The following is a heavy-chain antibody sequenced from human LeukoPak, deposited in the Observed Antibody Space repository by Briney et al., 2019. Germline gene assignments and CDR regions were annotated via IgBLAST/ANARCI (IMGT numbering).Heavy chain of an antibody. D-gene: IGHD3/OR15-3a*01. CDR1: GYSFTSYY. V-gene: IGHV1-46*01. CDR2: INPSGGST. Sequence: ASVKVSCKASGYSFTSYYMHWVRQAPGQGLEWMGIINPSGGSTSYAQKFQGRVTMTRDMSTNTVYMELSSLRSEDTTVYYCARDRTGQPEAWGQGTLVTVSS. CDR3: ARDRTGQPEA. J-gene: IGHJ5*02.